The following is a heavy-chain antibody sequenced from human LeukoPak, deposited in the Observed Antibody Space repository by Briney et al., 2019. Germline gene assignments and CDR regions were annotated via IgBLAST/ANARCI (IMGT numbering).Heavy chain of an antibody. D-gene: IGHD3-22*01. CDR2: INHSGST. V-gene: IGHV4-34*01. Sequence: SETLSLTCAVYGGSFSGYYWSWIRQPPGKGLEWIGEINHSGSTNYNPSLESRVTISVDTSKNQFSLKLSSVTAADTAVYYCARDLYYYDSSGYFDAFDIWGQGTMVTVSS. CDR3: ARDLYYYDSSGYFDAFDI. J-gene: IGHJ3*02. CDR1: GGSFSGYY.